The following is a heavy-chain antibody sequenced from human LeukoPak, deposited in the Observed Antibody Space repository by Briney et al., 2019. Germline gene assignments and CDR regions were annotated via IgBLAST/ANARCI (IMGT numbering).Heavy chain of an antibody. CDR2: INHSGST. CDR1: GGSFSGYY. V-gene: IGHV4-34*01. J-gene: IGHJ6*02. D-gene: IGHD5-12*01. Sequence: SETLSLTCAVYGGSFSGYYWSWIRQPPGKGLEWIGEINHSGSTNYNPSLKSRVTISVGMSKNQFSLKLSSVTAADTAVYYCARGYSGYRPYYYYGMDVWGQGTTVTVSS. CDR3: ARGYSGYRPYYYYGMDV.